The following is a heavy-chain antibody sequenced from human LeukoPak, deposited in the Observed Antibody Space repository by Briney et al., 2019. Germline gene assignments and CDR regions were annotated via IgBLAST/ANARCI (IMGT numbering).Heavy chain of an antibody. CDR2: IYYSGST. Sequence: PSETLSLTCTVSGGSISSYYWSWIRQPPGKGLEWIGYIYYSGSTNYNPSLKSRVTISVDTSKHQFSLKLSSVTAADTAVYYCARAQYCSSTSCFQEYYYYYYMDVWGKGTTVTVSS. CDR3: ARAQYCSSTSCFQEYYYYYYMDV. V-gene: IGHV4-59*01. J-gene: IGHJ6*03. CDR1: GGSISSYY. D-gene: IGHD2-2*01.